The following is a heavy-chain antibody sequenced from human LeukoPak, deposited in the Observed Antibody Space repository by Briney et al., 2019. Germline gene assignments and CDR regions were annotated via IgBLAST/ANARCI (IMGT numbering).Heavy chain of an antibody. Sequence: ASVKVSCKASGGTFSSYVISWVRQAPGQGLEWMGGIIPIFGTANYAQKFQGRVTITADESTSTAYMELSSLRSEDTAVYYCVRSRVDYYGSGSYYGDFDYWGQGTLVTVSS. J-gene: IGHJ4*02. D-gene: IGHD3-10*01. CDR1: GGTFSSYV. CDR3: VRSRVDYYGSGSYYGDFDY. V-gene: IGHV1-69*13. CDR2: IIPIFGTA.